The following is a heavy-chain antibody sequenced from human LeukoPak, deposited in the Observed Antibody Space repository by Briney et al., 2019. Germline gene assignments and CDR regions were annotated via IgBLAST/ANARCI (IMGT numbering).Heavy chain of an antibody. CDR2: ISYDGSNK. J-gene: IGHJ4*02. CDR3: AKEGYYDSSGYSLDY. CDR1: GFTFSSYG. Sequence: AGGSLRLSCAASGFTFSSYGMHWVRQAPGKGLEWVAVISYDGSNKYYADSVKGRFTISRDNSKNTLYLQMNSLRAEDTAVYYCAKEGYYDSSGYSLDYWGQGTLVTVSS. D-gene: IGHD3-22*01. V-gene: IGHV3-30*18.